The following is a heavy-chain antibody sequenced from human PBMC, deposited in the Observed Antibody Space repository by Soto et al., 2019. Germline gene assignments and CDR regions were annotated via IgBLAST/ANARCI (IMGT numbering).Heavy chain of an antibody. J-gene: IGHJ4*02. D-gene: IGHD5-18*01. CDR3: ASIPRGSSFGWFDY. Sequence: TLSLTCTVSGGSISSYYWSWFRQPPGKGLEWIGYISHSGSTKYNPSLESRVTMSIDTSRHQFSLKLSFVTAADTAVYYCASIPRGSSFGWFDYWGQGSLVTVSS. V-gene: IGHV4-59*01. CDR2: ISHSGST. CDR1: GGSISSYY.